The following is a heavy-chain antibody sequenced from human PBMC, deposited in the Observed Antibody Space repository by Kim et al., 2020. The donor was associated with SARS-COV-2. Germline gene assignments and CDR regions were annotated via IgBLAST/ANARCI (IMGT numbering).Heavy chain of an antibody. Sequence: AQKFQGRVTMTRDTSTSTVYMELSSLRSEDTAVYYCARDSDYGGNWLFDYWGQGTLVTVSS. V-gene: IGHV1-46*01. CDR3: ARDSDYGGNWLFDY. D-gene: IGHD4-17*01. J-gene: IGHJ4*02.